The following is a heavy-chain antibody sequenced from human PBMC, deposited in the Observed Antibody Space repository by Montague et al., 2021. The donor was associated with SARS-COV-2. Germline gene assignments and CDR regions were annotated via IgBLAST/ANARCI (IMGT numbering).Heavy chain of an antibody. D-gene: IGHD6-13*01. CDR1: GFTFSSYA. J-gene: IGHJ5*02. CDR3: AKDQNTQQLVRRWFDP. Sequence: SLRLSCAASGFTFSSYAMSWVRQAPGKGLEWVSTISGTDAGTYYADSVKGRFTISRDNSKNTLYLQMNSLRAEDTAVYYCAKDQNTQQLVRRWFDPWGQGTLVTVSS. CDR2: ISGTDAGT. V-gene: IGHV3-23*01.